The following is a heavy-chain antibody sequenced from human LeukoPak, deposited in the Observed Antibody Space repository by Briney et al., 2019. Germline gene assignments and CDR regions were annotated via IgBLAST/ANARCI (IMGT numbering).Heavy chain of an antibody. V-gene: IGHV3-21*01. D-gene: IGHD5-12*01. CDR1: GFTFSSYS. J-gene: IGHJ6*02. Sequence: PGGSLRLSCAASGFTFSSYSMNWVRQAPGKGLEWVSSISSSSSYIYYADSVKGRFTISRDNAKNSLYLQMNSLRAEDTAVYYCAREVRGYDGKGGYYYYGMDVWGQGTTVTVSS. CDR2: ISSSSSYI. CDR3: AREVRGYDGKGGYYYYGMDV.